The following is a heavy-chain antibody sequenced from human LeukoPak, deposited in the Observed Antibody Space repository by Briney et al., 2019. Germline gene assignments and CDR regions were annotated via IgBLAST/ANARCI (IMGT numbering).Heavy chain of an antibody. CDR3: ASSSWYSPIGY. CDR1: GGSVSSGSYY. V-gene: IGHV4-61*01. CDR2: IYYSGST. Sequence: NTSETLSLTCNVSGGSVSSGSYYWSWIRQPPGKGLEWIGYIYYSGSTNYNPSLKSRVTISVGTSKNQFSLKLSSVTAADTAVYYCASSSWYSPIGYWGQGTLVTVSS. D-gene: IGHD6-13*01. J-gene: IGHJ4*02.